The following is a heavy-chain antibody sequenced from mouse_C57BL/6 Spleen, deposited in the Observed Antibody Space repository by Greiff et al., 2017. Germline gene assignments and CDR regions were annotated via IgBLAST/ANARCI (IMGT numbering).Heavy chain of an antibody. CDR3: ARGLYDYAFFDY. CDR1: GYPITSGHY. V-gene: IGHV3-6*01. D-gene: IGHD2-4*01. CDR2: ISYDGSN. Sequence: LVESGPGLVKPSQSLSLTCSVTGYPITSGHYWNWIRQCPGNKLEWMGYISYDGSNNYNSSLKNRISIARDTSKNQFFLKLNSVTTEDTATYDCARGLYDYAFFDYWGQGTTLTVSS. J-gene: IGHJ2*01.